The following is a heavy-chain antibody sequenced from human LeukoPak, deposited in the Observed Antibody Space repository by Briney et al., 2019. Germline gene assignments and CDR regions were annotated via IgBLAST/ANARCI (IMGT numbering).Heavy chain of an antibody. Sequence: SETLSLTCAVYGGSFSGYYWSWIRQPPGEGLEWIGEINHSGSTNYNPSLKSRVTISVDTSKNQFSLKLSSVTAADTAVYYCAREPGIAARPLDYWGQGTLVTVSS. CDR3: AREPGIAARPLDY. CDR2: INHSGST. D-gene: IGHD6-6*01. CDR1: GGSFSGYY. J-gene: IGHJ4*02. V-gene: IGHV4-34*01.